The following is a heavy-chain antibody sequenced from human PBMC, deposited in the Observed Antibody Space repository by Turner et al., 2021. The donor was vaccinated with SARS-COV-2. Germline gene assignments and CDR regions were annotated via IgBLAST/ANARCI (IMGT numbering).Heavy chain of an antibody. V-gene: IGHV3-23*01. CDR2: IRGSGGST. D-gene: IGHD5-18*01. CDR3: ANSRGNSYGYDY. Sequence: EVQLLASGGGLVQPGGSLRLSCAASGFTFRTFAMSWVGQAPGKGLEWVSAIRGSGGSTYYEDSVKGRFTISRDNSKNTLYLQMNSLRAEDTAVYYCANSRGNSYGYDYWGQGTLVTVSS. J-gene: IGHJ4*02. CDR1: GFTFRTFA.